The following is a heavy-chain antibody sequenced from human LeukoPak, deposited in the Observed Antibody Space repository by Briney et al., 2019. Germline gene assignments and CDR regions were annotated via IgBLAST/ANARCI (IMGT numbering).Heavy chain of an antibody. V-gene: IGHV4-59*02. Sequence: SETLSLTCTVSGGSVSSYFWSWIRQPPGKGLELIGYIYYSGSTNFNPSLKSRVTISLDTSKNQFSLKLSSVTAADTAVYYCARGRYYFDYWGQGTLVTVSS. CDR2: IYYSGST. CDR3: ARGRYYFDY. CDR1: GGSVSSYF. J-gene: IGHJ4*02.